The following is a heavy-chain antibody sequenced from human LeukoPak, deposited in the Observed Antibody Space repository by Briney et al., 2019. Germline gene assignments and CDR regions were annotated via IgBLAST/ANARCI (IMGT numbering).Heavy chain of an antibody. CDR3: ARDRHYGDYFDY. D-gene: IGHD4-17*01. Sequence: ASVKVSCKASGHTFTSYGISWVRQAPGQGREWMGWISAYNGNTNYAQKLQGRVTMTTDTSTSTAYMELRSLRSDDTAVYYCARDRHYGDYFDYWGQGTLVTVSS. CDR2: ISAYNGNT. V-gene: IGHV1-18*01. CDR1: GHTFTSYG. J-gene: IGHJ4*02.